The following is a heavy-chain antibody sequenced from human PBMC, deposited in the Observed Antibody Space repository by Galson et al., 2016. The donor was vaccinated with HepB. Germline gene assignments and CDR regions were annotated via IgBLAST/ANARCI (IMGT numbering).Heavy chain of an antibody. V-gene: IGHV4-59*01. CDR1: GGSISSYY. CDR3: TRGAKGVVGAADC. CDR2: ISYSGST. D-gene: IGHD2-21*01. Sequence: ETLSLTCTVSGGSISSYYWSWIRQPPGKELEWIGYISYSGSTNYKPSLQSRVTISVDTSQNQFSLKLSSVTAADTAVYYCTRGAKGVVGAADCWGQGTLVTVSS. J-gene: IGHJ4*02.